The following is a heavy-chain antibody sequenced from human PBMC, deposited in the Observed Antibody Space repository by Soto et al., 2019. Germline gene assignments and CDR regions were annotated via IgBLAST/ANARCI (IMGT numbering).Heavy chain of an antibody. D-gene: IGHD6-13*01. CDR1: GFTFSSYS. CDR3: ARDPSYIAAAGNLDY. J-gene: IGHJ4*02. V-gene: IGHV3-21*01. CDR2: ISSSSSYI. Sequence: EVQLVESGGGLVKPGGSLRLSCAASGFTFSSYSMNWVRQAPGKGLEWVSSISSSSSYIYYADSVKGRFTISGDNAKNSLYLQMNSLRAEDTAVYYCARDPSYIAAAGNLDYWGQGTLVTVSS.